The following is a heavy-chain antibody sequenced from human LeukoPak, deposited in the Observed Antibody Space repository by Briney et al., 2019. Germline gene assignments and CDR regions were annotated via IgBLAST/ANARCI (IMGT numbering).Heavy chain of an antibody. CDR1: GFTFSYYG. CDR3: ARVHFSSSPYFDY. D-gene: IGHD6-6*01. J-gene: IGHJ4*02. CDR2: IWYDGSNK. Sequence: GRSLRLSCAASGFTFSYYGTHWVRQAPGKGLEWVAVIWYDGSNKYYADSVKGRFTISRDNSKNTLYLQMNSLRAEDTAVYYCARVHFSSSPYFDYWGQGTLVTVSS. V-gene: IGHV3-33*01.